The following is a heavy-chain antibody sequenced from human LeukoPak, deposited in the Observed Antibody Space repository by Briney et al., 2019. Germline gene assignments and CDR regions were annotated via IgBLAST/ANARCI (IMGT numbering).Heavy chain of an antibody. Sequence: GGSLRLSCAASGFTFSSFGMHWVRQAPGRGLEWVALLSFDGNHQFYADSVKGRFTISRDNAKNSLYLQMNSLRAEDTAVYYCARDGKGRNRIGYYFDYWGQGTLVTVSS. CDR2: LSFDGNHQ. CDR3: ARDGKGRNRIGYYFDY. D-gene: IGHD3-10*01. CDR1: GFTFSSFG. J-gene: IGHJ4*02. V-gene: IGHV3-30*03.